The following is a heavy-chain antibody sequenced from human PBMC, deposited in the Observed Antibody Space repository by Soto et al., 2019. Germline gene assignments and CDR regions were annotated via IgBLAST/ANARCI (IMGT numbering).Heavy chain of an antibody. J-gene: IGHJ4*02. CDR1: GGSISSNY. Sequence: SETLSLTCTVSGGSISSNYWTWIRQPPGKGLEWIGYVYNSGSTNYNPSLKSRVTISEDTAKSQFTLKVNSMTAADTAVYYCARYRREAVAGYTLDNWGQGILVTVSS. CDR2: VYNSGST. V-gene: IGHV4-59*01. D-gene: IGHD6-13*01. CDR3: ARYRREAVAGYTLDN.